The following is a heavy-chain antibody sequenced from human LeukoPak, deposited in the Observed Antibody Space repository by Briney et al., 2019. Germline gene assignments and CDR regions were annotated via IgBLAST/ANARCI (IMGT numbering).Heavy chain of an antibody. CDR3: AREPITMVRGVTNYYYYVDV. V-gene: IGHV1-69*05. CDR1: GGTFSSYA. J-gene: IGHJ6*03. Sequence: SVKVSCKASGGTFSSYAISWVRQAPGQGLEWMGRIIPIFGTANYAQKFQGRVTITTDESTSTAYMELSSLRSEDTAVYYCAREPITMVRGVTNYYYYVDVWGKGTTVTVSS. D-gene: IGHD3-10*01. CDR2: IIPIFGTA.